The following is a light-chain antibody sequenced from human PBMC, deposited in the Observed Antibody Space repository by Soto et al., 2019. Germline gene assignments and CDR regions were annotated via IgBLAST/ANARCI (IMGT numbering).Light chain of an antibody. CDR2: DAF. V-gene: IGKV3-11*01. CDR1: QSVSSY. J-gene: IGKJ1*01. CDR3: QHRRNWPWT. Sequence: EIVLTQSPATLSLSPGERATLSCRASQSVSSYLAWYQQKPGQAPRLLIYDAFNRATGIPARFSGSGSGTDFTLTISSLEPEDFVVYYCQHRRNWPWTFGKGTKVEIK.